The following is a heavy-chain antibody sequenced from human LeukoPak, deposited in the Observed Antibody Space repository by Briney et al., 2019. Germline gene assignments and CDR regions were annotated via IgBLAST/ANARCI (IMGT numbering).Heavy chain of an antibody. CDR3: ASVGGFTYGIDC. D-gene: IGHD5-18*01. V-gene: IGHV3-48*03. Sequence: GGSLRLSCAASGFTFSSYEMNWVRQAPGKGLEWVSYISSSGSTIYYADSVKGRFTISRDNAKNSLYLQMNSLRVEDTAVYYCASVGGFTYGIDCWGQGTLVTVSS. CDR2: ISSSGSTI. CDR1: GFTFSSYE. J-gene: IGHJ4*02.